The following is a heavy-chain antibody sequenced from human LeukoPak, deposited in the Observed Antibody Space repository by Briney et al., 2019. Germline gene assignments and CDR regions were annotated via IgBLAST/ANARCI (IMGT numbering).Heavy chain of an antibody. CDR3: ARAPSSTSDIRFDP. V-gene: IGHV3-7*01. Sequence: GGSLRLSCAASGFTFSSYWMSWVRQAPGKGLEWVANIKQGGSEKYYVDSVKGRFTISRDNAKNSLYLQMNSLRAEDTAVYYCARAPSSTSDIRFDPWGQGTLVTVSS. D-gene: IGHD2-2*01. J-gene: IGHJ5*02. CDR2: IKQGGSEK. CDR1: GFTFSSYW.